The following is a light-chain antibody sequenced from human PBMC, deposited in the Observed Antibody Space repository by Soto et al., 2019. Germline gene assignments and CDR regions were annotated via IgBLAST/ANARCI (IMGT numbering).Light chain of an antibody. Sequence: QSALTQPASVSGSPGQSITISCTGTSSDVGGYNYVSWYQQHPGKAPKLTIYEVSNRPSGVSNHFSGSKSGNTASLTISGLQAEDEADYYCSSYTSSSTRVFGGGTKLTVL. V-gene: IGLV2-14*01. J-gene: IGLJ3*02. CDR3: SSYTSSSTRV. CDR2: EVS. CDR1: SSDVGGYNY.